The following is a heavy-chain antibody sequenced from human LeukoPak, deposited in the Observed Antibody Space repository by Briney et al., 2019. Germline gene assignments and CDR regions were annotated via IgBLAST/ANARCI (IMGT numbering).Heavy chain of an antibody. Sequence: GGSQRLSCLSSGFSFSSYSMNWVRRAPGKGLEWVASFSSDGTHTAYGESVRGRFTISRDNAKNSVHLQMNSLRVEDTALYYCARGGPGYDASGYYWGLDYWGQGTLVTVSS. J-gene: IGHJ4*02. D-gene: IGHD3-22*01. CDR3: ARGGPGYDASGYYWGLDY. V-gene: IGHV3-21*06. CDR1: GFSFSSYS. CDR2: FSSDGTHT.